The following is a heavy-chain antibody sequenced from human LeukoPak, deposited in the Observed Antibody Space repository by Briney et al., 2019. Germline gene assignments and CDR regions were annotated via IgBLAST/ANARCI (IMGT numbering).Heavy chain of an antibody. V-gene: IGHV3-74*01. CDR3: ATKVPGTSHFSS. Sequence: GGSLRLSCAASGFTFSNYWMHWVRQAPGKGLVWVSRINSDGTSTSYADSVKGRFTISRDNAKDTLYLQMNSLRAEDTAVYYCATKVPGTSHFSSWGQGTLVTVSS. CDR2: INSDGTST. CDR1: GFTFSNYW. J-gene: IGHJ4*02. D-gene: IGHD4/OR15-4a*01.